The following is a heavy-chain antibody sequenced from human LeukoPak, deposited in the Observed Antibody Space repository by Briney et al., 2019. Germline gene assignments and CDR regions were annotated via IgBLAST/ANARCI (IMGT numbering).Heavy chain of an antibody. V-gene: IGHV3-74*01. CDR3: ASTGDILTGYDY. CDR1: GNYW. CDR2: INSDGSST. J-gene: IGHJ4*02. Sequence: GGSLRLSCAASGNYWMHWVRQAPGKGLVWVSRINSDGSSTSYADSVKGRFTISRDNAKNTLYLQMNSLRAEDTALYYCASTGDILTGYDYWGQGTLVTVSS. D-gene: IGHD3-9*01.